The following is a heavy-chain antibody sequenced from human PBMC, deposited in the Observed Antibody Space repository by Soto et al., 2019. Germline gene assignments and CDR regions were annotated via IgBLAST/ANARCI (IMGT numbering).Heavy chain of an antibody. CDR3: AKDLNYDILTGLYYYYGMDV. J-gene: IGHJ6*02. CDR1: GFTFSSYG. D-gene: IGHD3-9*01. Sequence: QVQLVESGGGVVQPGRSLRLSCAASGFTFSSYGMHWVRQAPGKGLEWVAVISYDGSNKYYADSVKGRFTISRDNSKNALYLQMSSLRAEDTAVYYCAKDLNYDILTGLYYYYGMDVWGQGTTVTVSS. CDR2: ISYDGSNK. V-gene: IGHV3-30*18.